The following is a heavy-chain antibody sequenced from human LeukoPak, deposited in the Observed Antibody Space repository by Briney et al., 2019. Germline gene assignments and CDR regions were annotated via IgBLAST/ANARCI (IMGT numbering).Heavy chain of an antibody. CDR2: ISSSSSTI. V-gene: IGHV3-48*01. Sequence: GGSLRLSCAASGFIFSSYSMNWVRQAPGKGLEWVSYISSSSSTIYYADSVKGRFTISRDNAKNSLYLQMNSLRAEDTAVYYCARDGRYSSGWYFDYWGQGTLVTVSS. D-gene: IGHD6-19*01. CDR1: GFIFSSYS. J-gene: IGHJ4*02. CDR3: ARDGRYSSGWYFDY.